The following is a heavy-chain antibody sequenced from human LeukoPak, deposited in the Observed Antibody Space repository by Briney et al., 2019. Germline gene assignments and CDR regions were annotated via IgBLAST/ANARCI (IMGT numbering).Heavy chain of an antibody. D-gene: IGHD2-15*01. CDR3: ARQPYRSGAYYFDY. CDR2: MYNTGST. Sequence: PSETLSLTCTVSGGSISSYHWSWIRQSPGKGLEWIGYMYNTGSTNYNPSLKSRVTMSLDTSKNQFSLKLSSVTAADTAVYYCARQPYRSGAYYFDYWGQGTLVTVSS. CDR1: GGSISSYH. V-gene: IGHV4-59*08. J-gene: IGHJ4*02.